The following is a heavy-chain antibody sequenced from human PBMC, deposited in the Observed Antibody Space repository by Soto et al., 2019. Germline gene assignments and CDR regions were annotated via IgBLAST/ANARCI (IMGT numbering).Heavy chain of an antibody. V-gene: IGHV4-39*07. Sequence: SETLSLTCTVSGGSISSSSYYWGWIRQPPGKGLEWIGSIYHSGSTYYNPSLKTRVTISVDKSKNQFSLKLSSVTAADTAVYYCARVYSGSYSDYWGQGTLVTVSS. CDR2: IYHSGST. J-gene: IGHJ4*02. CDR3: ARVYSGSYSDY. D-gene: IGHD1-26*01. CDR1: GGSISSSSYY.